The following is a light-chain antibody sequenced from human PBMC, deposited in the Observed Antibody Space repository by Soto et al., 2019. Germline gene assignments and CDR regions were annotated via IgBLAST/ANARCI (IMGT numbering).Light chain of an antibody. Sequence: EIVLTQSPATLSVSPGQRATLSCRASQSVSSNLAWYQQKPGQAPRLLIYGASTRATGIPARFSGSGSGTEFTLTISRLQSEDFAVYYCQQYNNWPQRTFGQGTKVDIK. CDR1: QSVSSN. CDR2: GAS. V-gene: IGKV3-15*01. CDR3: QQYNNWPQRT. J-gene: IGKJ1*01.